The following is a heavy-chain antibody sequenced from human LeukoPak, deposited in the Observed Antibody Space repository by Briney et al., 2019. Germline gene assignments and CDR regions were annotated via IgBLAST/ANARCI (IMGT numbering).Heavy chain of an antibody. CDR2: ISYDGSNK. CDR3: ARDGSYYYDSSGDGNSYYFDY. J-gene: IGHJ4*02. Sequence: GRSLRLSCAASGFTFTSYAMHWVRQAPGKGLEWVAVISYDGSNKYYADSVKGRFTISRDNSKNTSYLQMNSLRAEDTAVYYCARDGSYYYDSSGDGNSYYFDYWGQGTLVTVSS. D-gene: IGHD3-22*01. V-gene: IGHV3-30-3*01. CDR1: GFTFTSYA.